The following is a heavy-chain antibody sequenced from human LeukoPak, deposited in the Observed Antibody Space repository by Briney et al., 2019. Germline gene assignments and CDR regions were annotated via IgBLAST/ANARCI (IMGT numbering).Heavy chain of an antibody. D-gene: IGHD2-8*01. CDR3: ARESEWSSAFDI. V-gene: IGHV3-53*01. J-gene: IGHJ3*02. CDR1: GFTVSSNY. Sequence: GSLRLSCAASGFTVSSNYMSWVRQAPGKGLEWVSVIYSGGSTYYADSVKGRFTISRDNSKNTLYLQMNSLRAEDTAVYYCARESEWSSAFDIWGQGTMVTVSS. CDR2: IYSGGST.